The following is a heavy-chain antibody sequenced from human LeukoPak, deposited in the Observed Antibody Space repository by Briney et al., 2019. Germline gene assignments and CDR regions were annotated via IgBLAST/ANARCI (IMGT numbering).Heavy chain of an antibody. D-gene: IGHD1-14*01. CDR2: IRPDGTKK. V-gene: IGHV3-30*02. CDR1: GLTFNTCG. CDR3: VKDNRVLHY. Sequence: PGGSLRLSCTTSGLTFNTCGMHWVRQAPGRGLEWLTLIRPDGTKKFYSDSVKGRFTVSRDNSKNMLYLEMNSLRSEDTAVYYCVKDNRVLHYWGQGILVTVSS. J-gene: IGHJ4*02.